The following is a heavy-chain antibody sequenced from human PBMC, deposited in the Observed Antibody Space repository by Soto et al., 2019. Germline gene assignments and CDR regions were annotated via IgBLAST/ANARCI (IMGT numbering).Heavy chain of an antibody. CDR1: GYTFTSYD. D-gene: IGHD2-15*01. Sequence: ASVKVSCKASGYTFTSYDINWVRQATGQGLEWMGWMNPNSGNTGYAQKFQGRVTMTRNTSISTAYMELSSLRSEDTAVYYCARGLPYCSGGSCYFPNGFDPWGQGTLVTVSS. J-gene: IGHJ5*02. CDR2: MNPNSGNT. V-gene: IGHV1-8*01. CDR3: ARGLPYCSGGSCYFPNGFDP.